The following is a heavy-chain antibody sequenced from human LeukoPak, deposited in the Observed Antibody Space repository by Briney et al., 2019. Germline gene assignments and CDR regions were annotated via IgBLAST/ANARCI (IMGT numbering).Heavy chain of an antibody. CDR2: ISYDGSNK. Sequence: PGRSLRLSCAASGFTFSSYAMHWVRQAPGKGLEWVAVISYDGSNKYYADSVKGRFTISRDNSKNTLYLQMNSLKAEDTAVYYCARATLARLYSSGPTRYWGQGTLVTVSS. D-gene: IGHD6-19*01. J-gene: IGHJ4*02. CDR3: ARATLARLYSSGPTRY. V-gene: IGHV3-30-3*01. CDR1: GFTFSSYA.